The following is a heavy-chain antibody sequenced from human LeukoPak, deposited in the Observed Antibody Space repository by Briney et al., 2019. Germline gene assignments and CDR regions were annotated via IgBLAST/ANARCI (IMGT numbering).Heavy chain of an antibody. D-gene: IGHD5-18*01. CDR1: GGSISSDNYS. Sequence: SETLSLTCTVSGGSISSDNYSWSWIRQPAGKGLEWIGRVYTSGSTNYNPSLKSRVTISVDTSKNQFSLKLSSVTAADTAVYYCARTTEGGYSYGYFYYYYMDVWGKGTTVTISS. CDR3: ARTTEGGYSYGYFYYYYMDV. CDR2: VYTSGST. J-gene: IGHJ6*03. V-gene: IGHV4-61*02.